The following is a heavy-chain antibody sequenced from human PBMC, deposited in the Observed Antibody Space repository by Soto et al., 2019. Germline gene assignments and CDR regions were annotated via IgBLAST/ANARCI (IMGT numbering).Heavy chain of an antibody. J-gene: IGHJ5*02. D-gene: IGHD2-15*01. V-gene: IGHV3-15*01. Sequence: PGGSLRLSCAVSGFTFSDAWMSWVRQAPGKGLDWVGRIKSKSDGGTTEYAAPVRGRFTISRDDSKNTLYLQMNSLKTEDTAVYYCTTDLWRIAVVVGSTGYFNPWGQGT. CDR1: GFTFSDAW. CDR2: IKSKSDGGTT. CDR3: TTDLWRIAVVVGSTGYFNP.